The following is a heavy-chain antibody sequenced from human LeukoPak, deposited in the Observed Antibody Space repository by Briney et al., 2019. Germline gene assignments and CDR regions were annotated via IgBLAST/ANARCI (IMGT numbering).Heavy chain of an antibody. V-gene: IGHV4-59*01. CDR2: LYYSGST. CDR3: ARAIFGVVIPGDYYYYMDV. D-gene: IGHD3-3*01. Sequence: SETLSLTCTVSGASISNYYWSWIRQPPGKGLEWIGYLYYSGSTKYNPSLKSRVTISVDTSKNQFSLKLSSVTAADTAVYYCARAIFGVVIPGDYYYYMDVWGKGTTVTVSS. CDR1: GASISNYY. J-gene: IGHJ6*03.